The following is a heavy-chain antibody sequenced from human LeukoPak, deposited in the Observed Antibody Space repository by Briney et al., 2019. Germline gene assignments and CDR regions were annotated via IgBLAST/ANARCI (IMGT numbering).Heavy chain of an antibody. V-gene: IGHV3-74*01. Sequence: GGSLRLSCAASGFAFSSSWMSWVRQAPGEGLLWVSRINTDESNTGYADSVKGRFTISRDNAKNTLYLQMSSLRAEDTAVYFCVRGYSFGPYGMDLWGQGTTVTVSS. D-gene: IGHD2-15*01. J-gene: IGHJ6*02. CDR2: INTDESNT. CDR1: GFAFSSSW. CDR3: VRGYSFGPYGMDL.